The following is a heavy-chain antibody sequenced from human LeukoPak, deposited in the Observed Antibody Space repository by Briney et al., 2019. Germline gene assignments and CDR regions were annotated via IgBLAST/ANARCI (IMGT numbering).Heavy chain of an antibody. CDR2: IYYSGST. CDR1: GGSISNYY. J-gene: IGHJ4*02. Sequence: SETLSLTCTVSGGSISNYYWSWIRQPPGKGLEWIGYIYYSGSTNYDPSLKSRVTISVDTSKNQFSLKLSSVTAADTAVYYCARESEEVDYWGQGTLVTVSS. CDR3: ARESEEVDY. V-gene: IGHV4-59*01.